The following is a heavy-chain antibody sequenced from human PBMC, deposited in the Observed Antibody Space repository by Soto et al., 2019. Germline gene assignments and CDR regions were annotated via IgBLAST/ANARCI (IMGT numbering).Heavy chain of an antibody. J-gene: IGHJ4*02. CDR3: ATRIAATGRYYFDS. CDR1: EFTVSSSY. D-gene: IGHD6-13*01. V-gene: IGHV3-53*02. Sequence: EVQLVETGGGLIQPGGSLRLSCAASEFTVSSSYMSWVRQAPGKGLEWVSVFYSAGSTYYADSVKGRFTISRDNSKNTLYLQINSLRAEDTAVYYCATRIAATGRYYFDSWGQGTLVTVSS. CDR2: FYSAGST.